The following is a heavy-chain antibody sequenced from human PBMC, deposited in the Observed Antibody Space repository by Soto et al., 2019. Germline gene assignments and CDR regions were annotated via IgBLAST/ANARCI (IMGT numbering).Heavy chain of an antibody. D-gene: IGHD3-10*01. CDR2: IDNNGGT. CDR1: GDSVSSYK. CDR3: VRQGFGALHGLVDV. V-gene: IGHV4-59*08. Sequence: QVQLQESGPGLVKPSETLSLTCTVSGDSVSSYKWSWIRQTPGKGLEWIGYIDNNGGTSYNPSLRSRATMSVDTSTKQFSRRLNSVTAADTAVYYGVRQGFGALHGLVDVWGQGTTVTVSS. J-gene: IGHJ6*02.